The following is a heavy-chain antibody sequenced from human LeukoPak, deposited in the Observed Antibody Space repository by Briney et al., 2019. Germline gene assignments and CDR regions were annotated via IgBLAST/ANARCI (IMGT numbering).Heavy chain of an antibody. CDR3: ARGRYSSSWYCFDY. Sequence: PGGSLRLSCAASGFTFSSYAMHWVSQAPGKGLEWVAVISYDGSNKYYADSVKGRFTISRDNSKNTLYLQMNSLRAEDTAVYYCARGRYSSSWYCFDYWGQGTLVTVSS. CDR1: GFTFSSYA. D-gene: IGHD6-13*01. CDR2: ISYDGSNK. J-gene: IGHJ4*02. V-gene: IGHV3-30-3*01.